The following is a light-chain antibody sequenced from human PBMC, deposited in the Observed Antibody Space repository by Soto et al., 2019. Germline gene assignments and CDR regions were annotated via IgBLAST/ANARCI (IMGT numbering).Light chain of an antibody. CDR1: QSVSH. Sequence: EIVLTQSPGTLSLSPGETATLSCRASQSVSHLAWYQQKPGQAPRLLVYAASSRATGIPDRFRGSGSGTDFTLTISRLEPEDFAVYYCQQYGGSPLYTVGQGTRLEIK. CDR3: QQYGGSPLYT. V-gene: IGKV3-20*01. J-gene: IGKJ2*01. CDR2: AAS.